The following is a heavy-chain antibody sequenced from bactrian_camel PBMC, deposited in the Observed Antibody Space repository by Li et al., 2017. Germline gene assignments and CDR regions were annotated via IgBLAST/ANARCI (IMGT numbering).Heavy chain of an antibody. D-gene: IGHD3*01. CDR3: SAVPPPYHCYSGSPYQS. CDR1: GLTFGSYD. Sequence: VQLVESGGGSVQAGGSQTLSCAVSGLTFGSYDMFWIRQAPGKGLEWVSAIHSGGGYTYYADSVKGRFTISRDNAKNTVYLQMNSLKPEDTAMYYCSAVPPPYHCYSGSPYQSWGQGTQVTVS. CDR2: IHSGGGYT. J-gene: IGHJ6*01. V-gene: IGHV3S40*01.